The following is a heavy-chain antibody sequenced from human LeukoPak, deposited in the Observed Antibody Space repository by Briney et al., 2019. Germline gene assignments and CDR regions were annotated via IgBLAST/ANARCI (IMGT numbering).Heavy chain of an antibody. D-gene: IGHD1-26*01. Sequence: GGSLRLSCAVSGFTFSGFWMSWVRQAPGKGLEWVANINQDGTERYYVDSVKGRFTIYRDNAKSSLYLQMNSLRVEDTAVYYCARDQVGPEDWGQGTLVTVSS. CDR2: INQDGTER. CDR1: GFTFSGFW. CDR3: ARDQVGPED. J-gene: IGHJ4*02. V-gene: IGHV3-7*01.